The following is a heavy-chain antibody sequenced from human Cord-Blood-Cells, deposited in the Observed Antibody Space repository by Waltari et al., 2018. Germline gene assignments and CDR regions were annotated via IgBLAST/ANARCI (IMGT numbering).Heavy chain of an antibody. J-gene: IGHJ4*02. CDR1: GGTFSSYA. D-gene: IGHD4-17*01. V-gene: IGHV1-69*10. Sequence: QVQLVQSGAEVKKPGSSVKVSCKSSGGTFSSYAISCVRQAPGQGLEWMGGIIPILGIANYAQKFQGRVTITADKSTNTAYMELSSLRSEDTAVYYCALTGTSDYPHYFDYWGQGTLVTVSS. CDR3: ALTGTSDYPHYFDY. CDR2: IIPILGIA.